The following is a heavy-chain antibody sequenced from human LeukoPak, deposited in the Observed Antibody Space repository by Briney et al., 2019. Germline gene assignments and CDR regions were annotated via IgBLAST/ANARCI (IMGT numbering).Heavy chain of an antibody. Sequence: PGGSLRLSCAASGFTFSSYAMSWVRQAPGKGLEWVSAISGSGCSTYYADSVKGRFTISRDNSKNTLYLQMNSLRAEDTAVYYCAKDTSKPYYYDSSGYYAIDYWGQGTLVTVSS. CDR2: ISGSGCST. D-gene: IGHD3-22*01. CDR1: GFTFSSYA. V-gene: IGHV3-23*01. J-gene: IGHJ4*02. CDR3: AKDTSKPYYYDSSGYYAIDY.